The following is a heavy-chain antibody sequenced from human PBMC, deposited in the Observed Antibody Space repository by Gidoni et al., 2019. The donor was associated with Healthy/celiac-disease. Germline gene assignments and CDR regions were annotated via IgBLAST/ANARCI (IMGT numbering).Heavy chain of an antibody. CDR2: ISGSGGST. CDR1: GFPFSSYA. CDR3: AKDPGYCSGGSCYASGLFDY. V-gene: IGHV3-23*01. D-gene: IGHD2-15*01. Sequence: EVQVLESRGGLVQPGGSLRLPCAASGFPFSSYALVWVRQAPGKGLGWGSAISGSGGSTYYADSVKGRFTISRDNSKNTLYLQMNSLRAEDTAVYYCAKDPGYCSGGSCYASGLFDYWGQGTLVTVSS. J-gene: IGHJ4*02.